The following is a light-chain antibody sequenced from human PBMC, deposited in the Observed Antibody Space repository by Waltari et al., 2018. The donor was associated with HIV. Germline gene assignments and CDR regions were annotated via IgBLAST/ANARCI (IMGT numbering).Light chain of an antibody. CDR3: MQALQTPYT. J-gene: IGKJ2*01. CDR1: QSLLHSNGYNY. Sequence: DIVMTQSPLSLPVTPGEPASTSCRSSQSLLHSNGYNYLDWYLQKPGQSPQLLIYLGSNRASGVPDRFSGSGSGTDFTLKISRVEAEDVGVYYCMQALQTPYTFGQGTKLEIK. CDR2: LGS. V-gene: IGKV2-28*01.